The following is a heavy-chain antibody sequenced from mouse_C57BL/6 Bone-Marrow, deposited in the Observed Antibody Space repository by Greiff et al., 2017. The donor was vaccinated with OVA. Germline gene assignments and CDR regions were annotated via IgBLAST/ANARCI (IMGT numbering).Heavy chain of an antibody. CDR2: TFYSGIT. V-gene: IGHV3-3*01. CDR3: ARAFDYDEGWAMDY. J-gene: IGHJ4*01. D-gene: IGHD2-4*01. CDR1: GFSINSDCY. Sequence: EVQRVESGPSLVRPSQTLSLTCTVTGFSINSDCYWIWIRQFPGNKLEYIGYTFYSGITYYNPSLESRTYITRDTSKNQFSLKLSSVTTEDTATYYWARAFDYDEGWAMDYWGQGTSVTVSS.